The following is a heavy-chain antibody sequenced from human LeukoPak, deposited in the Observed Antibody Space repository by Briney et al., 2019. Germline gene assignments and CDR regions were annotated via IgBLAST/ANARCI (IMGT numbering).Heavy chain of an antibody. D-gene: IGHD3-16*02. J-gene: IGHJ4*02. CDR3: AREPVWGSYRYFDY. V-gene: IGHV4-4*03. Sequence: PGTLSLTCAVSGGSISSNNWWSWVRQPPGKGLEWIGEIYHSGSTNYNPSLKSRVTISVDKSNNQFSLNLSSVTAADTAVYYCAREPVWGSYRYFDYWGQGTLVTVSS. CDR2: IYHSGST. CDR1: GGSISSNNW.